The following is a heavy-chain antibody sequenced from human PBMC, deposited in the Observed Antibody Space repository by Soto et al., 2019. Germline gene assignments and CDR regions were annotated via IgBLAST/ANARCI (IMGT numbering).Heavy chain of an antibody. CDR2: ISYDGSNK. Sequence: GGSLRLSCAASGFTFSSYGMHWVRQAPGKGLEWVAVISYDGSNKYYADSVKGRFTISRDNSKNTLYLQMNSLRAEDTAVYYCAKDRKYSSGFDYWGQGTLVTVSS. D-gene: IGHD6-19*01. J-gene: IGHJ4*02. CDR3: AKDRKYSSGFDY. V-gene: IGHV3-30*18. CDR1: GFTFSSYG.